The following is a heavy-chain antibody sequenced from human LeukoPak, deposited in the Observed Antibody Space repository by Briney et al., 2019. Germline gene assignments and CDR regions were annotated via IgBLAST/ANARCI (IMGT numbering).Heavy chain of an antibody. CDR3: ARGYSTGWTYYFDY. V-gene: IGHV4-61*09. Sequence: PSQTLSLTCTVFGGSISSGSYYWSWIRQPAGKGLEWIGHISYSGSTNYNPSLKSRVTISVDTSKNHFSLKLNSVTAADTAVYYCARGYSTGWTYYFDYWGQGALVTVSS. CDR2: ISYSGST. J-gene: IGHJ4*02. D-gene: IGHD6-25*01. CDR1: GGSISSGSYY.